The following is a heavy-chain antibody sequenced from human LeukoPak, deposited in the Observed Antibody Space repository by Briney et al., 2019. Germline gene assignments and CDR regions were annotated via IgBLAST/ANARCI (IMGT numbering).Heavy chain of an antibody. V-gene: IGHV1-69*13. CDR1: GGTFSSYA. Sequence: SVKVSCKASGGTFSSYAISWVRQAPGQGLEWMGGIIPIFGTANYAQKFQGRVTITADESTSTAYMELSSLRSEDTAVYYCARDRLYDYVWGSYRDAFDIWGQGTMVTVSS. D-gene: IGHD3-16*02. CDR3: ARDRLYDYVWGSYRDAFDI. CDR2: IIPIFGTA. J-gene: IGHJ3*02.